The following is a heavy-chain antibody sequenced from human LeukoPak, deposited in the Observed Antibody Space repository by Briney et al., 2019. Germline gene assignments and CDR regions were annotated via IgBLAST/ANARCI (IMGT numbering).Heavy chain of an antibody. J-gene: IGHJ4*02. CDR3: ARDFSLLGYFDY. V-gene: IGHV4-59*01. CDR1: GDSISSYY. CDR2: IYYSRST. D-gene: IGHD1-26*01. Sequence: SETLSLTCSVSGDSISSYYWSWIRQPPGKGLEWIGYIYYSRSTNYNPSLKSRVTISLDPSKNQFSLQLTSVTAADTAVYYCARDFSLLGYFDYWGQGTLVTVSS.